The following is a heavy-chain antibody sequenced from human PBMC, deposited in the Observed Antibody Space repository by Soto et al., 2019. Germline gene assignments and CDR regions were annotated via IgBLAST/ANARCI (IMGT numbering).Heavy chain of an antibody. CDR2: IIPIFGTA. J-gene: IGHJ3*02. D-gene: IGHD2-21*02. CDR3: ARDPLRPNPIVVVTATPFGNAFDI. CDR1: GGTFSSYA. Sequence: SVKVSCKASGGTFSSYAISWVRQAPGQGLEWMGGIIPIFGTANYAQKFQGRVTITADESTSTAYMELSSLRSEDTAVYYCARDPLRPNPIVVVTATPFGNAFDIWGQGTMVTVSS. V-gene: IGHV1-69*13.